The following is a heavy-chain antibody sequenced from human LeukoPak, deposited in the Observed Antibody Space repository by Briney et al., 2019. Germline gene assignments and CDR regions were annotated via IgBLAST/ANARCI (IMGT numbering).Heavy chain of an antibody. D-gene: IGHD3-3*01. CDR3: ARGGSPGGVLEWLSPYYYYGMDV. CDR2: INSDGSST. J-gene: IGHJ6*02. CDR1: GFTFRSYW. Sequence: QPGGSLRLSCAASGFTFRSYWMHWVRQAPGKGLVWVSRINSDGSSTSYADSVKGRFTISRDNAKNTLYLQMNSLRAEDTAVYYCARGGSPGGVLEWLSPYYYYGMDVWGQGTTVTVSS. V-gene: IGHV3-74*01.